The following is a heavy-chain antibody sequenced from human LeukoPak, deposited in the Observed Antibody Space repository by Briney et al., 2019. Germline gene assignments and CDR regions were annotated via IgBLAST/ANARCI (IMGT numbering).Heavy chain of an antibody. CDR2: IYTSGST. J-gene: IGHJ4*02. V-gene: IGHV4-61*02. Sequence: SQTLSLTCTVSGGSISSGSYYRSWIRQPAGKGLEWIGRIYTSGSTNYNPSLKSRVTISVDTSKNQFSLKLSSVTAADTAVYYCARARAASSSYYFDYWGQGTLVTVSS. CDR1: GGSISSGSYY. D-gene: IGHD6-6*01. CDR3: ARARAASSSYYFDY.